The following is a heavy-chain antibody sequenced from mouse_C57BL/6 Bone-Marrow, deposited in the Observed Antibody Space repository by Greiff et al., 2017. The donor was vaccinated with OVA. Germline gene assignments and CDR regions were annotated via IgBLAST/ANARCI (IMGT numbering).Heavy chain of an antibody. D-gene: IGHD2-10*01. CDR2: IYPYNGVS. CDR1: GYSFTGYY. Sequence: EVKLMESGPELVKPGASVKISCTASGYSFTGYYMHWVKQSHGNILDWIGYIYPYNGVSSYTQKFKGTATLTVDTSSSTAYMELRSLTSEYSAAYYCARPTLMGYWGQGTSVTVSS. V-gene: IGHV1-31*01. J-gene: IGHJ4*01. CDR3: ARPTLMGY.